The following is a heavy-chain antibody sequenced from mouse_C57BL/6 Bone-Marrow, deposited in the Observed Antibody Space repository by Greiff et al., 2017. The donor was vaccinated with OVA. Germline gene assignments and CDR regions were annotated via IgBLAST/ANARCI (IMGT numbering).Heavy chain of an antibody. CDR1: GFSLTSYG. CDR3: ARGPHYFDY. V-gene: IGHV2-2*01. CDR2: IWSGGST. J-gene: IGHJ2*01. Sequence: VQLQQSGPGLVQPSQSLSITCTVSGFSLTSYGVHWVRQSPGKGLEWLGVIWSGGSTDYNAAFISRLSISKDNSTSQVFFKMNSLQADDTAIYYCARGPHYFDYWGQGTTLTVSS.